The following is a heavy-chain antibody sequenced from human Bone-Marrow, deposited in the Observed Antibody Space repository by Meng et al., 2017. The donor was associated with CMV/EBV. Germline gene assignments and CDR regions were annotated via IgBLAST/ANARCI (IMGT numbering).Heavy chain of an antibody. D-gene: IGHD4-11*01. CDR1: GFTFSSYS. Sequence: GESLKISCAASGFTFSSYSMNWVRQAPGKGVEWVSSISSSSSYIYYADSVKGRFTISRDNAKNSLYLQMNSLRAEDTAVYYCARARTVTKTMDVWGQRTTVTVSS. J-gene: IGHJ6*02. CDR3: ARARTVTKTMDV. V-gene: IGHV3-21*01. CDR2: ISSSSSYI.